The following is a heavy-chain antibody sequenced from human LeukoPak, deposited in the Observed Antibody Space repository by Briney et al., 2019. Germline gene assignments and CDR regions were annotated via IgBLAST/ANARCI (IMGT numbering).Heavy chain of an antibody. CDR2: ISSSSSYI. D-gene: IGHD3-22*01. V-gene: IGHV3-21*01. CDR3: ARDLDDSSGFDY. J-gene: IGHJ4*02. CDR1: GFTFSTYS. Sequence: PGGSLRLSCAASGFTFSTYSMNWVRQAPGQGLEWVSSISSSSSYIYYADSVKGRFTISRDNAKNSLYLQMNSLRAEDTAVYYCARDLDDSSGFDYWGQGTLVTVSS.